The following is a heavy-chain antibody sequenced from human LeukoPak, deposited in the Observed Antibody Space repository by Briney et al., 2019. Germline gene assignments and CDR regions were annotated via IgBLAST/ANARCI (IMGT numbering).Heavy chain of an antibody. D-gene: IGHD2-15*01. J-gene: IGHJ4*02. Sequence: PGGSLRLSCGASGFTFSAYVMNWVRQAPGKEMEWVSSITGTTGNTYVAESVKGRFTISRDSSRNTLYLQMNSLRAEDTAIYYCAKGTLGSCSGARCYPFDYWGQGALVTVSS. CDR2: ITGTTGNT. V-gene: IGHV3-23*01. CDR1: GFTFSAYV. CDR3: AKGTLGSCSGARCYPFDY.